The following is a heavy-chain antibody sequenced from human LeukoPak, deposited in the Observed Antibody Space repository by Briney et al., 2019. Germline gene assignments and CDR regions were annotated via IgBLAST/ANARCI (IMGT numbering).Heavy chain of an antibody. Sequence: SETLSLTCTVSGGAISGHYWGWIRQPPGRGLEWIANIYDSGSTDYNPSLRSRVTISVDISKNQFSLKVTSVIAADTAVNYCARGRAGDSSGWYSRTGFDYWGQGTLVTVSS. J-gene: IGHJ4*02. CDR3: ARGRAGDSSGWYSRTGFDY. V-gene: IGHV4-39*01. CDR1: GGAISGHY. D-gene: IGHD6-19*01. CDR2: IYDSGST.